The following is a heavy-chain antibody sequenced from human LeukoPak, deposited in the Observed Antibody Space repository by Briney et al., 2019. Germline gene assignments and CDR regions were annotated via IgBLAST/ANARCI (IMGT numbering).Heavy chain of an antibody. CDR1: GLPFSSYT. V-gene: IGHV3-30*18. CDR2: ISYDGSNK. D-gene: IGHD6-19*01. J-gene: IGHJ6*02. Sequence: GGSLRLSCAASGLPFSSYTMHWVRQAPGKGLEWVAVISYDGSNKYYADSVKGRFTISRDNSKNTLYLQMNSLRAEDTAVYYCAKDKPHSSESYGMDVWGQGTTVTVSS. CDR3: AKDKPHSSESYGMDV.